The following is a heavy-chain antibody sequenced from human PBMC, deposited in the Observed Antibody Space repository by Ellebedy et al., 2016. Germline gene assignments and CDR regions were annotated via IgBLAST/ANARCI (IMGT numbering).Heavy chain of an antibody. Sequence: GESLKISCVVSGFSVSSNYLSWVRQAPGKGLEWVAVMWANGNNKNYADSIKSRFTVSRDTSRNTVYLQMNSLRVEDTALYFCARDDDTSSRYSRFHYWGQGTQVTVSS. CDR3: ARDDDTSSRYSRFHY. D-gene: IGHD6-19*01. V-gene: IGHV3-33*08. J-gene: IGHJ1*01. CDR1: GFSVSSNY. CDR2: MWANGNNK.